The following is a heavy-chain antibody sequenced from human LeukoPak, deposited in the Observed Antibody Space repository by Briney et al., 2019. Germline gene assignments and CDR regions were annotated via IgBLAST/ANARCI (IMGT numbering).Heavy chain of an antibody. CDR2: ISGSGDRA. V-gene: IGHV3-23*01. Sequence: PGGSLRLSCAASGFTFSSYAMSWVRQAPGKGLEGVSGISGSGDRAYHADSVKGRFTISRDNAKNTLYLQMHSLRAEDTAVYYCATLPTTMTEGWGQGTLVTVSS. J-gene: IGHJ4*02. CDR1: GFTFSSYA. D-gene: IGHD4-17*01. CDR3: ATLPTTMTEG.